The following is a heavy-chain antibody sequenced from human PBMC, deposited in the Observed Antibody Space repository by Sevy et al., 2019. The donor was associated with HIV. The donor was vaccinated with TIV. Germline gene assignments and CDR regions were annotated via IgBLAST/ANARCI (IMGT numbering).Heavy chain of an antibody. V-gene: IGHV3-21*01. CDR2: IGSSNSDI. J-gene: IGHJ4*02. D-gene: IGHD6-13*01. CDR1: GFSFSSYS. Sequence: GGSLRLSCAASGFSFSSYSVSWVRQAPGKGLEWVASIGSSNSDIYYAHSVKGRFTISRDNAKNSLFLHMNTLRAEDTAVYYCARSYSSSWYILYYFEYWGQGTPVTVSS. CDR3: ARSYSSSWYILYYFEY.